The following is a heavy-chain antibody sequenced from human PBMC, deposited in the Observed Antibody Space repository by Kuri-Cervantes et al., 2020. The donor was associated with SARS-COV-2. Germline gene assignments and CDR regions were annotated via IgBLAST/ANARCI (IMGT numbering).Heavy chain of an antibody. D-gene: IGHD3-22*01. CDR1: GGSFSNHY. Sequence: SETLSLTCAVSGGSFSNHYWSWVRQPPGKGLEWMGDVNYSGSTYYNPSLKSRVTISINTSKNQSSLKLSSVTAADTAVYYWAGETPVGYYDSSGYYYNWFDPWGQGTLVTVSS. CDR3: AGETPVGYYDSSGYYYNWFDP. V-gene: IGHV4-34*09. CDR2: VNYSGST. J-gene: IGHJ5*02.